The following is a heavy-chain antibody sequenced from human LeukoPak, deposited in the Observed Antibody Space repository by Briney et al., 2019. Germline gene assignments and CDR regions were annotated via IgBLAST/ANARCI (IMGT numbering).Heavy chain of an antibody. CDR2: INDDSSDI. J-gene: IGHJ4*02. V-gene: IGHV3-21*05. Sequence: PGGSLRLSCAASGFTFSLYAMNWVRQAPGKGLEWVSYINDDSSDIHYAGSVKGRFTISRDDARKTLYLQLSSLRVEDTVVYYCARDTFQPGLIDSWGQGTLVTVSS. D-gene: IGHD2-2*01. CDR1: GFTFSLYA. CDR3: ARDTFQPGLIDS.